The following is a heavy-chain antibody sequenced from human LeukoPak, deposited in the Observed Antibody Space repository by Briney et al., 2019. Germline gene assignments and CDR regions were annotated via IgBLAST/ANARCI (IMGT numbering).Heavy chain of an antibody. CDR1: DESFSGYY. Sequence: SETLSLTCAVYDESFSGYYCSWIRQPPRKGLEWIGEIDHSGSTNYNPSLQSRVTISVDTSKNQFSLKLSSVTAADTAVYYRARHEEGVLLWFGELFRPYYFDYWGQGTLVTVSS. CDR2: IDHSGST. D-gene: IGHD3-10*01. J-gene: IGHJ4*02. CDR3: ARHEEGVLLWFGELFRPYYFDY. V-gene: IGHV4-34*01.